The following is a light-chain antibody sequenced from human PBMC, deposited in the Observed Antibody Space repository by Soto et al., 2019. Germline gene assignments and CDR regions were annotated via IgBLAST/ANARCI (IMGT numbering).Light chain of an antibody. Sequence: DVQMTQSPSSLSASVRDRVTITCRASQSISSYLNWYQQKPGKAPKLLIYAASSLQSGVPSRFSGSGSGTDFTLTISSLQPVDFATYYCQQSYSTPPTFGQGTKLEIK. CDR1: QSISSY. CDR2: AAS. J-gene: IGKJ2*01. V-gene: IGKV1-39*01. CDR3: QQSYSTPPT.